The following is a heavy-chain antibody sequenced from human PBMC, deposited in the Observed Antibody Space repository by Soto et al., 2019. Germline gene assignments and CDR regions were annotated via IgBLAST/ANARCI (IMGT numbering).Heavy chain of an antibody. CDR2: IIPIFGTA. Sequence: GXSVKVSCKAPGGTFSSYPISLVRKAPGQGLEWMGGIIPIFGTANYAQKFQGRVTITADESTSTAYMELSSLRSEDTAVYYCARGNGGNCDYWGQGTLVTVSS. D-gene: IGHD2-15*01. CDR3: ARGNGGNCDY. V-gene: IGHV1-69*01. J-gene: IGHJ4*02. CDR1: GGTFSSYP.